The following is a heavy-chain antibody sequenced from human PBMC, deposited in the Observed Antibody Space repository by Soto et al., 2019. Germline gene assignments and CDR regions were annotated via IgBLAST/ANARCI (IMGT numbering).Heavy chain of an antibody. Sequence: QVQLVESGGGVVQPGRSLRLSCAASGFTFTSSSYGMHWVRQAPGKGLEWVAVISYDERNKYYADSVKGRFTISRDHSKNTLYLQMNSLRAEDTAVYYCAKEDSSGYAPHYGMDVWGQGTAVTVSS. D-gene: IGHD6-19*01. CDR2: ISYDERNK. J-gene: IGHJ6*02. V-gene: IGHV3-30*18. CDR1: GFTFTSSSYG. CDR3: AKEDSSGYAPHYGMDV.